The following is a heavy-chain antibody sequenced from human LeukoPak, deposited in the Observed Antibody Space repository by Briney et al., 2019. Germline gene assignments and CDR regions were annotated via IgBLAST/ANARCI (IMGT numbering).Heavy chain of an antibody. D-gene: IGHD6-13*01. CDR1: GGSISSYY. J-gene: IGHJ5*02. Sequence: PSETLSLTCTVSGGSISSYYWSWIRQPPGKGLEWIGYIYYSGSTNYNPSLKSRVTISVDTSKNQFSLKLSSVTAADTAVYYCARAGSSWHTMTSFDPWGQGTLVTVSS. CDR2: IYYSGST. V-gene: IGHV4-59*01. CDR3: ARAGSSWHTMTSFDP.